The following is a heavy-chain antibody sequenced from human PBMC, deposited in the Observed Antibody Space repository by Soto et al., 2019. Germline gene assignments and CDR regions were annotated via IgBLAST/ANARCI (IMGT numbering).Heavy chain of an antibody. V-gene: IGHV3-30-3*01. CDR3: ASQSSGGEDYYYYGMDV. CDR1: GFTFSSYA. D-gene: IGHD6-25*01. CDR2: ISYDGSNK. Sequence: QVQLVESGGGVVQPGRSLRLSCAASGFTFSSYAMHWVRQAPGKGLEWVAVISYDGSNKYYADSVKGRFTISRDNSKNTLYLQMNSLRAEDTAVDYWASQSSGGEDYYYYGMDVWGQGTTVTVSS. J-gene: IGHJ6*02.